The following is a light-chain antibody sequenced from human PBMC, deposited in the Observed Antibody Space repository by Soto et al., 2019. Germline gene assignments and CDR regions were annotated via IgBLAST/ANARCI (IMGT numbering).Light chain of an antibody. V-gene: IGLV2-14*01. CDR1: SSDVGGYNY. Sequence: QSALTQPASVSGSPGQSITISCTGTSSDVGGYNYVSWYQHHPGKAPKLMIYEVTNRPSGVSNRFSGSKSGNTASLPISGLQAEDEADYYCSSYTSTSYPFVFGTGTKVTVL. J-gene: IGLJ1*01. CDR3: SSYTSTSYPFV. CDR2: EVT.